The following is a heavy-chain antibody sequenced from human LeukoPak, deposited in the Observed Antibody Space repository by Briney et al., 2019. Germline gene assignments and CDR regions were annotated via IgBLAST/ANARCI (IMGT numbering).Heavy chain of an antibody. Sequence: SETLSLTCTVSGGSISSSRYYWGWIRQPPGKGLEWIGRIYYSGSTYYNPSLKSRVTISVDTSKNQFSLKLSSVTAADTAVYYCASHSPRLRAVAGNFDYWGQGTLVTVSS. CDR1: GGSISSSRYY. V-gene: IGHV4-39*01. CDR2: IYYSGST. D-gene: IGHD6-19*01. CDR3: ASHSPRLRAVAGNFDY. J-gene: IGHJ4*02.